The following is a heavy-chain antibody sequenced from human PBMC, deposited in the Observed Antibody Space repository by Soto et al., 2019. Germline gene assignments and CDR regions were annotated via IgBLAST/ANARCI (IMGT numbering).Heavy chain of an antibody. Sequence: GGSLRLSCAASGLTFSSYAMSWVRQAPGKGLEWVSAISGSGDGTYYADSVKGRFTISRDTSKNTLYLQMNSLRAEDTAVYYCAKHKGAAGNYGMDVWGQGTTVTVSS. CDR3: AKHKGAAGNYGMDV. CDR1: GLTFSSYA. J-gene: IGHJ6*02. D-gene: IGHD6-13*01. V-gene: IGHV3-23*01. CDR2: ISGSGDGT.